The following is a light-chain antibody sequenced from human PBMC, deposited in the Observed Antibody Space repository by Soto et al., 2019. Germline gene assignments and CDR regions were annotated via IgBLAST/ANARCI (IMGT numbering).Light chain of an antibody. J-gene: IGLJ2*01. CDR3: ASWDDSLNAAV. CDR2: SND. V-gene: IGLV1-44*01. Sequence: QSVLTQPPSASGTPGQRVTISCSGSSSNIGGFTVDWYQQLPGTAPKLLIYSNDQRPSGVPDRFSGSKSATSASLANSGLQSEDEADYHCASWDDSLNAAVFGGGTKVTVL. CDR1: SSNIGGFT.